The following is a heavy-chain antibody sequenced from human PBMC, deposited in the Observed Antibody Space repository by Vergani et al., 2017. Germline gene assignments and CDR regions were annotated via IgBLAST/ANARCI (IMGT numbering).Heavy chain of an antibody. CDR3: ARDSSTSGWGVHPRGYYYYGMDV. V-gene: IGHV3-33*01. J-gene: IGHJ6*02. CDR1: GFTFSGYA. CDR2: IWYDGSNK. Sequence: QVQLVESGGGVVQPGRSLRLSCAASGFTFSGYAMHWVRQAPGKGLEWVAVIWYDGSNKYYADSVKGRFTISRDNSKNTLYLQMSSLRSEDTAVYYCARDSSTSGWGVHPRGYYYYGMDVWGQGTTVTVSS. D-gene: IGHD2-2*01.